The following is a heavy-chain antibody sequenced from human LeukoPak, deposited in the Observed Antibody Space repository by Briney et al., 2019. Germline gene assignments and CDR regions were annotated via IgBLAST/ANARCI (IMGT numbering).Heavy chain of an antibody. V-gene: IGHV1-8*01. CDR2: MNPNRGNT. CDR3: ASGIVGAWYYFDY. CDR1: GYTFTSYD. J-gene: IGHJ4*02. Sequence: GASVKVSCKASGYTFTSYDINWVRQAPGQGLEWMGWMNPNRGNTGYAQKFQGRVTMTRNTSISTAYMELSSLRSEDTAVYYCASGIVGAWYYFDYWGQGTLVTVSS. D-gene: IGHD1-26*01.